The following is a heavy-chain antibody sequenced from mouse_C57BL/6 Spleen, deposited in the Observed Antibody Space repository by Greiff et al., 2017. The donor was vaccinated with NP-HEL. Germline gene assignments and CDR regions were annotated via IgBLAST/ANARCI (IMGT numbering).Heavy chain of an antibody. CDR3: AREGTAQSFAWFAY. J-gene: IGHJ3*01. D-gene: IGHD3-2*02. V-gene: IGHV1-19*01. CDR1: GYTFTDYY. Sequence: VQLQQSGPVLVKPGASVKMSCKASGYTFTDYYMNWVKQSHGKSLEWIGVINPYNGGTSYNQKFKGKATLTVDKSSSTAYMELNSLTSEDSAVYYCAREGTAQSFAWFAYWGQGTLVTVSA. CDR2: INPYNGGT.